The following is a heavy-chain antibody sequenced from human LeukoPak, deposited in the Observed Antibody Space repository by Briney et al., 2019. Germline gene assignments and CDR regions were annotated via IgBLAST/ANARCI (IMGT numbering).Heavy chain of an antibody. V-gene: IGHV5-51*01. CDR2: IYPGDFDT. Sequence: GESLKISCKGSGYSFTNYWIAWVRQMPGKGLEWMGIIYPGDFDTRYSPSSQGQVTVSVDKSISTAYLQWSSLKASDTAMYYCARLNQEGSSYYGMDVWGQGTTVTVSS. J-gene: IGHJ6*02. CDR3: ARLNQEGSSYYGMDV. CDR1: GYSFTNYW.